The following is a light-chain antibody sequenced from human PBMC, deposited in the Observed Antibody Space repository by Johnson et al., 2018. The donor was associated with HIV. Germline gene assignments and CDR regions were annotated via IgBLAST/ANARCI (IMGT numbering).Light chain of an antibody. J-gene: IGLJ1*01. Sequence: QSVLTQPPSVSAAPGQKVTISCSGSSSNIGNNYVSWYKQLPGTAPKLLIYENNKRPSGIPDRFSGSKSGTSATLGITGLQPGDEADYYCETLDSILIVYVFGTGTKVTVL. CDR2: ENN. CDR1: SSNIGNNY. V-gene: IGLV1-51*02. CDR3: ETLDSILIVYV.